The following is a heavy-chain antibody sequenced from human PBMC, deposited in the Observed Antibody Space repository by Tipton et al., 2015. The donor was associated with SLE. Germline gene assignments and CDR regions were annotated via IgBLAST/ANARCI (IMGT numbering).Heavy chain of an antibody. CDR3: GKNGGPATFAI. V-gene: IGHV4-59*11. D-gene: IGHD1-1*01. J-gene: IGHJ3*02. CDR2: FYDSGST. Sequence: LRLSCTVSGGSITSHYWSWIRQPPGKGLEWIGFFYDSGSTSYNPSLQSRVTISLDTSKNQFFLKLSSVTASDTAVYYCGKNGGPATFAIWGRGTMVTVSS. CDR1: GGSITSHY.